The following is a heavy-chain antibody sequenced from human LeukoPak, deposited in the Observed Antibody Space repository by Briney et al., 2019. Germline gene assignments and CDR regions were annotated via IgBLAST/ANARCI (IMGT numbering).Heavy chain of an antibody. CDR1: GGSISSYY. J-gene: IGHJ6*02. CDR3: ARQEGYYYGMDV. CDR2: IYYSGST. Sequence: PSETLSLTCTVSGGSISSYYWSWIREPPGKGLEWIGDIYYSGSTNYNPSLKSRVNISVYMSKNQFSLKLTSVTAADTAVYYCARQEGYYYGMDVWGQGTTVTVSS. V-gene: IGHV4-59*08.